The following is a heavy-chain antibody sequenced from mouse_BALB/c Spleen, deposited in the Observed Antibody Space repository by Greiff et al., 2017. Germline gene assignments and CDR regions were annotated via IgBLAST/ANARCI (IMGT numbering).Heavy chain of an antibody. D-gene: IGHD2-4*01. J-gene: IGHJ4*01. CDR2: ISSGGSYT. Sequence: EVQGVESGGGLVKPGGSLKLSCAASGFTFSSYAMSWVRQSPEKRLEWVAEISSGGSYTYYPDTVTGRFTISRDNAKNTLYLEMSSLRSEDTAMYYCARSMITTTGYAMDYWGQGTSVTVSS. CDR1: GFTFSSYA. V-gene: IGHV5-9-4*01. CDR3: ARSMITTTGYAMDY.